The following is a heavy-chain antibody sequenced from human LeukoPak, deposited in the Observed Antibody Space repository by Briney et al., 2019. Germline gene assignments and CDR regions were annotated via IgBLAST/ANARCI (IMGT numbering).Heavy chain of an antibody. Sequence: PGGSLRLSCATSGFTFTNYAMNWVRQAPGKGLEWVSAVTGPGDTTYYADSVKGRFFMSREDSKTTVYLQMNSLRAGDTAICYCAKGAEIDLWGQGTLVTVSS. J-gene: IGHJ5*02. CDR2: VTGPGDTT. D-gene: IGHD3-16*01. V-gene: IGHV3-23*01. CDR3: AKGAEIDL. CDR1: GFTFTNYA.